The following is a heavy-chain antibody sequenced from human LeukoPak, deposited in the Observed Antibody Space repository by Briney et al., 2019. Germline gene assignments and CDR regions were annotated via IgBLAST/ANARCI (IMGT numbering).Heavy chain of an antibody. V-gene: IGHV3-30-3*01. J-gene: IGHJ6*02. Sequence: PGRSLRPSCAASGFTLSSYAMHWVSQAPGKGLECEAVISYDGSNKYHADSVKGRFTISRDNSKSTLDLQMNSLRAEDTAVYCCAMCDFWSGYKYYGMDVGDQGTRVTVSS. CDR1: GFTLSSYA. CDR2: ISYDGSNK. D-gene: IGHD3-3*01. CDR3: AMCDFWSGYKYYGMDV.